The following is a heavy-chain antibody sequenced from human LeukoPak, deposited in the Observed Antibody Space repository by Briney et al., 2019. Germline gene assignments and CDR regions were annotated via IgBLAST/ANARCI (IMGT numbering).Heavy chain of an antibody. CDR3: ARDGTHAYGMDV. J-gene: IGHJ6*02. CDR2: IYYSGST. V-gene: IGHV4-30-4*01. Sequence: SETLSLTCTVSGGSISSGDYYWSWIRQPPGKGLEWIGYIYYSGSTYYNPSLKSRVTISVDTSKNQFSLKLSSVTAADTAVYYCARDGTHAYGMDVWGQGTTVTVSS. CDR1: GGSISSGDYY. D-gene: IGHD1-26*01.